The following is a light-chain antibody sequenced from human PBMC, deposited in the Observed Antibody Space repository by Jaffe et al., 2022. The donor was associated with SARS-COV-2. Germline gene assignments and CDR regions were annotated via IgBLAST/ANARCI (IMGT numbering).Light chain of an antibody. CDR1: QDIRSW. Sequence: DIQMTQSPSTLSASVGDRVTITCRASQDIRSWLAWFQQKPGKVPKLLIYKASNLESGVPSRFSGSGSGTEFTLTISSLQPEDFATYYCQQYSSYWTFGQGTKVEIK. CDR3: QQYSSYWT. CDR2: KAS. V-gene: IGKV1-5*03. J-gene: IGKJ1*01.